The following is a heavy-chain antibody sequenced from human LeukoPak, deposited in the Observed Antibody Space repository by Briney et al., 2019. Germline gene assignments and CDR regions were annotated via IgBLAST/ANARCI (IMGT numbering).Heavy chain of an antibody. Sequence: ASVKVSCKVSGYTLTELSMHWVRQAPGKGLEWMGGFDPEDGETIYAQKFQGRVTMTEDTSTDTAYMELSSLRSEDTAVYYCARRLSRIAAAGTTVDYWGQGTLVTVSS. CDR1: GYTLTELS. V-gene: IGHV1-24*01. CDR2: FDPEDGET. J-gene: IGHJ4*02. CDR3: ARRLSRIAAAGTTVDY. D-gene: IGHD6-13*01.